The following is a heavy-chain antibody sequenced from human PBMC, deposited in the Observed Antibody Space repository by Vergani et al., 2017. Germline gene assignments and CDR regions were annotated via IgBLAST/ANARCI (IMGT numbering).Heavy chain of an antibody. Sequence: EVQLVQSGAEVKKPGESLKISCKGSGYSFTSYWIGWVRQMPGKGLEWMGIIYPGDSDTRDSPSFQGQVTISADKSISTAYLQWSSLKASDTAMYYCARHPDDSSGYYYSWIDYWGQGTLVTVSS. J-gene: IGHJ4*02. V-gene: IGHV5-51*01. D-gene: IGHD3-22*01. CDR2: IYPGDSDT. CDR3: ARHPDDSSGYYYSWIDY. CDR1: GYSFTSYW.